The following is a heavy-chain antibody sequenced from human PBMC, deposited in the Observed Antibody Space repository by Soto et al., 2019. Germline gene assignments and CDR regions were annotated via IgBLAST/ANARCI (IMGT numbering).Heavy chain of an antibody. V-gene: IGHV3-30*18. J-gene: IGHJ4*02. CDR3: AKGGRQWLVTSDFNY. Sequence: VQLVESGGGVVQPGRSLRLSCAASGFTFSDYAMHWVRQAPGKGLEWVAVVSHDGRNTHYADSVKGRFTISRDSSKNTDSLEMPSLRAEGTAVYYCAKGGRQWLVTSDFNYWGQGALVTVSS. CDR1: GFTFSDYA. D-gene: IGHD6-19*01. CDR2: VSHDGRNT.